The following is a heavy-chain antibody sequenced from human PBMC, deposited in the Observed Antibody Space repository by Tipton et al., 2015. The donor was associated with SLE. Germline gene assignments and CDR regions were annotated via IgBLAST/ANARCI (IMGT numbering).Heavy chain of an antibody. J-gene: IGHJ3*02. Sequence: SLRLSCAASGYTFSIYAMSWVRQAPGKGLEWVSVIYSGGNTYYADSVKGRFTISRDNSKNTLYLQMNSLKAEDTAVYYCAKDQAGQTGDAFDIWGQGTMVTVSS. CDR2: IYSGGNT. CDR3: AKDQAGQTGDAFDI. V-gene: IGHV3-23*03. CDR1: GYTFSIYA. D-gene: IGHD3-9*01.